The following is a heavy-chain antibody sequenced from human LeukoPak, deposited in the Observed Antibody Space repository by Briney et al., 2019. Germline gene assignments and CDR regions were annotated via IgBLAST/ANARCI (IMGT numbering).Heavy chain of an antibody. CDR1: GFTVSSVY. CDR3: ARGYSYSWGY. D-gene: IGHD5-18*01. CDR2: LYSGGST. J-gene: IGHJ4*02. V-gene: IGHV3-66*01. Sequence: GRSLRLFCAASGFTVSSVYMSWVREAPGKGLEWVSVLYSGGSTYYADSVKGRFTISRDNSKNTLYLQMNSLRAEDTAVYYCARGYSYSWGYWGQGALVTVSS.